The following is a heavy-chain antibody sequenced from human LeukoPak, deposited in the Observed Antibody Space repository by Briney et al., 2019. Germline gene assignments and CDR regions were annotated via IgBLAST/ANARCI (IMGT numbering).Heavy chain of an antibody. CDR2: IFYSGST. J-gene: IGHJ4*02. Sequence: MPSETLSLTCTVSGGSISTSNYYWGWIRQPPGKGLEWIGNIFYSGSTYYSPSLNSRVTISVDTSKNQFSLKLSSVTAANTAVYYCASSIGYWGQGTLVTVSS. CDR3: ASSIGY. CDR1: GGSISTSNYY. D-gene: IGHD6-6*01. V-gene: IGHV4-39*07.